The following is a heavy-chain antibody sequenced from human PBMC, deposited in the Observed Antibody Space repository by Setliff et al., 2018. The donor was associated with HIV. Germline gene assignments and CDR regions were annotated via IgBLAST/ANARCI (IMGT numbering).Heavy chain of an antibody. CDR3: ARQFSNSFDS. CDR1: GDTFIDYF. CDR2: ISPYDLSE. J-gene: IGHJ4*02. D-gene: IGHD7-27*01. Sequence: ASVMVSCKASGDTFIDYFIHWVRQAPGQGPEWMGWISPYDLSERTSQRFRGRVTMTRDTSINTAYLDLSGLTSDDTAVYYCARQFSNSFDSWGQGTLVTVSS. V-gene: IGHV1-2*02.